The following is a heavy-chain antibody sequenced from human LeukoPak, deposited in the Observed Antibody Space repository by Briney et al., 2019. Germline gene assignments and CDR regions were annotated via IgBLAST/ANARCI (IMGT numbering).Heavy chain of an antibody. CDR2: IYSGGST. D-gene: IGHD3-22*01. CDR1: GFTFSGYP. CDR3: ASEYYDSSGYYFDY. V-gene: IGHV3-53*01. Sequence: GGSLRLSCAASGFTFSGYPIHWVRQAPGKGLEWVSVIYSGGSTYYADSVKGRFTISRDNSKNTLYLQMNSLRAEDTAVYYCASEYYDSSGYYFDYWGQGTLVTVSS. J-gene: IGHJ4*02.